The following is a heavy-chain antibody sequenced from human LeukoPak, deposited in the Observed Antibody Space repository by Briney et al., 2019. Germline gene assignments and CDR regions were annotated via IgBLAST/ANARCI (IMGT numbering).Heavy chain of an antibody. D-gene: IGHD5-18*01. J-gene: IGHJ4*02. Sequence: GGSLRLSCAASGFTFISYAMDWVRQAPGKGLEYVSGISSNGGSTYYASSVKGRFTISRDNSKTTLDLQMGSLRAEDMAVYYCVRRCGYSYDYWGQGTLVSVSS. V-gene: IGHV3-64*01. CDR3: VRRCGYSYDY. CDR1: GFTFISYA. CDR2: ISSNGGST.